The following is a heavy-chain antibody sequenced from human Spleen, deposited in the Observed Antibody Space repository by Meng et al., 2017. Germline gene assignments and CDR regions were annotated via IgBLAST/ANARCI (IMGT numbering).Heavy chain of an antibody. J-gene: IGHJ4*02. V-gene: IGHV3-30*04. CDR3: AKDTSGSFLHGIFDY. D-gene: IGHD1-26*01. CDR2: ISYDGSNK. CDR1: GFTFSSYA. Sequence: GESLKISCAASGFTFSSYAMHWVRQAPGKGLEWVAVISYDGSNKYYADSVKGRFTISRDNSKNTLYLQMNSLRAEDTAVYYCAKDTSGSFLHGIFDYWGQGTQVTVSS.